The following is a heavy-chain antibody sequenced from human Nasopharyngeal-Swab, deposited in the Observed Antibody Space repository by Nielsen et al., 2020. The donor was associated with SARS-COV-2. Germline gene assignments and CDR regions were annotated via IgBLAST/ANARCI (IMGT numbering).Heavy chain of an antibody. CDR1: GYTFTSYV. Sequence: ASVKVSCKASGYTFTSYVISWVRPAPGQGLEWMGWISAYNGNTNYAQKLQGRVTMTTDTSTSTAYMELRSLGSDDTAVYYCARTRIAGQEYYFDYWGQGTLVTVSS. CDR3: ARTRIAGQEYYFDY. V-gene: IGHV1-18*01. CDR2: ISAYNGNT. J-gene: IGHJ4*02. D-gene: IGHD6-13*01.